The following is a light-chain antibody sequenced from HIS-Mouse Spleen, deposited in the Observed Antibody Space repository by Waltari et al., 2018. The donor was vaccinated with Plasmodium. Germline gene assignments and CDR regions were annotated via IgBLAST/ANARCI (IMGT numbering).Light chain of an antibody. J-gene: IGLJ2*01. CDR3: QTWGTGMGV. CDR1: SGHSSYA. CDR2: LNSYGSH. V-gene: IGLV4-69*01. Sequence: QLVLTQSPSASASLGASVKLTCTLSSGHSSYAIAWHHQQPEKGPRYLMKLNSYGSHSKGDGIPDRFSGSSSGAERYLTISSLQSEDEADYYCQTWGTGMGVFGGGTKLTVL.